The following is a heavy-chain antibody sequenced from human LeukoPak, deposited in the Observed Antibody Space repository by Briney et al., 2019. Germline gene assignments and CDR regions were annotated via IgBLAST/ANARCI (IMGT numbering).Heavy chain of an antibody. Sequence: SVKVSCKASGGTFSSYAISWVRQAPGQGLEWTGGIIPIFGTANYAQKFQGRVTITADESTSTAYMELSSLRSEDTAVYYCALSDIAVAVGVDYWGQGTLVTVSS. CDR1: GGTFSSYA. V-gene: IGHV1-69*13. J-gene: IGHJ4*02. CDR2: IIPIFGTA. D-gene: IGHD6-19*01. CDR3: ALSDIAVAVGVDY.